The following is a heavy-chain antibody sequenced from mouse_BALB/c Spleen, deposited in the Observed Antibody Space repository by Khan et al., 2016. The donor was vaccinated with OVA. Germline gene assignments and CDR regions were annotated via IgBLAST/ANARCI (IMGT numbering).Heavy chain of an antibody. CDR1: GYSITSGYG. CDR2: ISYSGST. Sequence: EVQLQESGPGLVKPSQSLSLTCTVTGYSITSGYGWNWIRHFPGNKLEWMGYISYSGSTYYTPSLKSRISITRDTSKNPLFLQLNSVTTEDTATYYSDRTAMMKYWGQGTTLTVSS. CDR3: DRTAMMKY. D-gene: IGHD2-3*01. V-gene: IGHV3-2*02. J-gene: IGHJ2*01.